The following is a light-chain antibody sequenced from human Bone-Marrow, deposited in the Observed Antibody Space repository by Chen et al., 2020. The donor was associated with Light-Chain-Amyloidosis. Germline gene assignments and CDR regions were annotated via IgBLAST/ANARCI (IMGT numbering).Light chain of an antibody. CDR1: DLPTKY. J-gene: IGLJ2*01. V-gene: IGLV3-25*03. CDR3: QSADSSGTDEVI. Sequence: SYELTQPPSVSVSPGQTARITCSGDDLPTKYAYWYQQKPGQAPVLVIHRDTERPSGISDRFAGSSSGTTATLTISGVQAEDEADYHCQSADSSGTDEVIFGGGTKLPVL. CDR2: RDT.